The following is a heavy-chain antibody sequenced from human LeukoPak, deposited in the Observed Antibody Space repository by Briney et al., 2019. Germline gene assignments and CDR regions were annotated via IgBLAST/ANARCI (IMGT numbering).Heavy chain of an antibody. D-gene: IGHD6-19*01. J-gene: IGHJ4*02. V-gene: IGHV3-74*01. Sequence: GGSLRLSCAASGFTFSDHWMHWVRQVPGKGLLWVARMNSEGTTTNYADSVKGRFTISRDNAENTLFLQMNSLGADDTAVYYCARAGWYRFDYWGQGTLVTVSS. CDR1: GFTFSDHW. CDR2: MNSEGTTT. CDR3: ARAGWYRFDY.